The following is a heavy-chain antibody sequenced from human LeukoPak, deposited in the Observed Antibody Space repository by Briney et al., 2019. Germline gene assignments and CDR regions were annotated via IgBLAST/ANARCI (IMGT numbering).Heavy chain of an antibody. D-gene: IGHD5-18*01. CDR2: IYYSGST. V-gene: IGHV4-59*08. J-gene: IGHJ4*02. Sequence: SETLSLTCTVSGGSISSYYWSWIRQPPGKGLEWIGYIYYSGSTNYNPSLKSRVTISVDTSKNQFSLKLSSVTAADTAVYYCARSPRDTAMEIRIFDYWGQGTLVTVSS. CDR1: GGSISSYY. CDR3: ARSPRDTAMEIRIFDY.